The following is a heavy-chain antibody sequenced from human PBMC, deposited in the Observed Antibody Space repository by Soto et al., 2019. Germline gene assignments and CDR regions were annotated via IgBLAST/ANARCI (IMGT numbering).Heavy chain of an antibody. D-gene: IGHD6-19*01. CDR3: ARGRKQWLVRLVYYYYGMDV. Sequence: QVQLVQSGAEVKKPGSSVKVSCKASGVTFSSYAISWVRQAPGQGLEWMGGIIPIFGTANYAQKFQGRVTITADESTSTAYMELSSLRSDDTAVYYCARGRKQWLVRLVYYYYGMDVWGQGTTVTVSS. J-gene: IGHJ6*02. V-gene: IGHV1-69*01. CDR1: GVTFSSYA. CDR2: IIPIFGTA.